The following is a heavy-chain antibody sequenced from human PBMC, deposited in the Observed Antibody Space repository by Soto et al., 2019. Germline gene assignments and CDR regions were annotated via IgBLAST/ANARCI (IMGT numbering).Heavy chain of an antibody. V-gene: IGHV4-59*11. D-gene: IGHD3-10*01. CDR2: IYYSGST. CDR1: GGNSRGHC. Sequence: VAGGNSRGHCGSWIRQHQGKGLQCIGYIYYSGSTNYHPSLKSRVTISVDTSKNQFSLKLSSVTAADTAVYYCARDYGSGSYYNGPYFDYWGQGTLVTVSS. CDR3: ARDYGSGSYYNGPYFDY. J-gene: IGHJ4*02.